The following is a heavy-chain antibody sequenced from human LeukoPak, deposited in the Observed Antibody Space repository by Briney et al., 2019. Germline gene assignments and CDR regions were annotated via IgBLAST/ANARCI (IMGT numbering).Heavy chain of an antibody. CDR3: TTGAVADSDAFDI. V-gene: IGHV3-15*01. CDR2: IKSKTDGGTT. D-gene: IGHD6-19*01. CDR1: GFTFSNAW. Sequence: PGGSLRLSCAASGFTFSNAWMSWVRQAPGKGLEWVGRIKSKTDGGTTDYAAPVKGRFTISRDDSKNTLYLQMNSLKTEDTAVYYCTTGAVADSDAFDIWGQGTMVAVSS. J-gene: IGHJ3*02.